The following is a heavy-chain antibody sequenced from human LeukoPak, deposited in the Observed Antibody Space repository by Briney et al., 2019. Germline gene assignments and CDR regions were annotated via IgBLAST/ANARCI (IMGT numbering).Heavy chain of an antibody. CDR3: AKDHPRITIFGVVVIGYFDY. Sequence: GGSLRLSCAASGFTFSSYAMSWVRQAPGKGLEWVSAISGSGGSTYYADSVKGRFTISRDNSKNTLYLQMNSLRAEDTAVYYCAKDHPRITIFGVVVIGYFDYWGQGTLVTVSS. CDR1: GFTFSSYA. CDR2: ISGSGGST. V-gene: IGHV3-23*01. D-gene: IGHD3-3*01. J-gene: IGHJ4*02.